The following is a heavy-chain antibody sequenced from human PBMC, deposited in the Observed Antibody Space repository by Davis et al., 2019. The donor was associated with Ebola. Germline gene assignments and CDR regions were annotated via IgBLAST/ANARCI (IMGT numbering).Heavy chain of an antibody. V-gene: IGHV4-38-2*01. Sequence: PSETLSLTCAVSGYSISSGYYWGWIRQPPGKGLEWIGSIYYSGSTYYNPSLKSRVTISLDTSNNQFSLRLSSVTDADTAVYYCVRGTRRSADVDYWGQGILVTVSS. CDR3: VRGTRRSADVDY. J-gene: IGHJ4*02. D-gene: IGHD3-16*01. CDR2: IYYSGST. CDR1: GYSISSGYY.